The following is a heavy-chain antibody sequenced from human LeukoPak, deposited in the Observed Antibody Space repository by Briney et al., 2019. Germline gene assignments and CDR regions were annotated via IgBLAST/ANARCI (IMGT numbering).Heavy chain of an antibody. CDR3: ARESVTMGLYYFDY. CDR1: GGTFSSYA. CDR2: IITIFGTA. J-gene: IGHJ4*02. Sequence: GASVKVSCKASGGTFSSYAISWVRQAPGQGLEWMGGIITIFGTANYAQKFQGGVTITTDESTSTAYMELSSLRSEDTAVYYCARESVTMGLYYFDYWGQGTQVTVSS. D-gene: IGHD3-10*01. V-gene: IGHV1-69*05.